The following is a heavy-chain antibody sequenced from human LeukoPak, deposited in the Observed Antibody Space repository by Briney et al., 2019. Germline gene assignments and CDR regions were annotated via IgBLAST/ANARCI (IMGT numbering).Heavy chain of an antibody. V-gene: IGHV1-18*01. J-gene: IGHJ4*02. D-gene: IGHD3-10*01. Sequence: GGSVKVSCKASGYTFTSYGISWVRQAPGQGLEWMAWISVYNANTKYAQKFQDRVTMTTDTSTSTAYMELRSLRSDDTAVYYCARQTFGEDLDYWGQGTLVTVSS. CDR2: ISVYNANT. CDR1: GYTFTSYG. CDR3: ARQTFGEDLDY.